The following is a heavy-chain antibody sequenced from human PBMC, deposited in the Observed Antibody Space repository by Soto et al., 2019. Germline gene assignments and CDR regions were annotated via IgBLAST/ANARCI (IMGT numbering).Heavy chain of an antibody. CDR1: GFTFSSYS. V-gene: IGHV3-48*01. CDR2: ISSSSSTM. CDR3: TLHGSERRY. Sequence: EVQLVESGGGLVQPGGSLRLSCAASGFTFSSYSMNWVRQAPGKGLEWVSYISSSSSTMEYADSVRGRFTSSRDNAKKHLYLQMNSLRAEDTAVYYCTLHGSERRYWGQGTLVTVSS. D-gene: IGHD3-10*01. J-gene: IGHJ4*02.